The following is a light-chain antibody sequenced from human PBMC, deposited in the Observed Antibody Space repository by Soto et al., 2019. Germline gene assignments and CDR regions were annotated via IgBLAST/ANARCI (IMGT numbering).Light chain of an antibody. CDR1: TGAVTSGHY. Sequence: QAVVTQEPSLTVSPGGTVTLTCGSSTGAVTSGHYPYWFQQKSGQAPRALIYDTSNKHSWTPARFSVSLLGGKAALTLSGAQPEDEAEYYCLLSFSGTHVVFGGGTKVTVL. J-gene: IGLJ2*01. CDR2: DTS. CDR3: LLSFSGTHVV. V-gene: IGLV7-46*01.